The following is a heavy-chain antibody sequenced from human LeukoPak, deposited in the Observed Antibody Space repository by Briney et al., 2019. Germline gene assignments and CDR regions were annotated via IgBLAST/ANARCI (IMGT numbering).Heavy chain of an antibody. J-gene: IGHJ6*02. CDR3: ASGGSSGSYYDYYYGVDV. D-gene: IGHD1-26*01. CDR1: GYTFTSYG. V-gene: IGHV1-18*01. Sequence: GASVKVSRKASGYTFTSYGISWVRQAPGQGLEWMGWISAYNGNTNYAQKLQGRVTMTTDTSTSTAYMELRSLRSDDTAVYYCASGGSSGSYYDYYYGVDVWGQGTTVTVSS. CDR2: ISAYNGNT.